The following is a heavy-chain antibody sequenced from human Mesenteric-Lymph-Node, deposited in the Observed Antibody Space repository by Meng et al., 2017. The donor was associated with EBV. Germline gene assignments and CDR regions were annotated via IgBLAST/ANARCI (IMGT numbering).Heavy chain of an antibody. CDR1: GYTFSNYG. Sequence: QGQLGQSGAEVQKPGASVKVSCKASGYTFSNYGITWVRQAPGQGLEWMGWISAYNANTDYAQSFRGRVTMTKDTSTSTAYLDLRSLRSDDTAVYYCARVSAYDSSGLDYWGQGTLVTVSS. J-gene: IGHJ4*02. CDR3: ARVSAYDSSGLDY. CDR2: ISAYNANT. V-gene: IGHV1-18*01. D-gene: IGHD3-22*01.